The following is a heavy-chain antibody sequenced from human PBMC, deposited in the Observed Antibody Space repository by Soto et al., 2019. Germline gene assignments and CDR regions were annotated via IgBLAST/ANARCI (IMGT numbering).Heavy chain of an antibody. CDR1: GGSISSGDYY. J-gene: IGHJ6*02. D-gene: IGHD6-13*01. CDR3: ARGRRPYSSSWERYYYYGMDV. V-gene: IGHV4-30-4*01. CDR2: IYYSGST. Sequence: QVQLQESGPGLVKPSQTLSLTCTVSGGSISSGDYYWSWIRQPPGKGLAWIGYIYYSGSTYYNPSLKSRGTISVDTSRDQFSLKLSSVTAADTAVYYCARGRRPYSSSWERYYYYGMDVWGQGTTVTVSS.